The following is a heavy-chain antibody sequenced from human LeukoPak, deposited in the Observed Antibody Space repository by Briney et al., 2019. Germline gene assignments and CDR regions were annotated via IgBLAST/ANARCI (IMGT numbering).Heavy chain of an antibody. CDR2: ISYDGSNK. CDR3: ARGVPKYSYGFMSYYYYGMDV. V-gene: IGHV3-30-3*01. CDR1: GFTFSSYA. J-gene: IGHJ6*02. D-gene: IGHD5-18*01. Sequence: GGSLRLSCAASGFTFSSYAMHWVRQAPGKGLEWVAVISYDGSNKYYADSVKGRFTISRDNSKNTLYLQMNSLRAEDTAVYYCARGVPKYSYGFMSYYYYGMDVWGQGTTVTVSS.